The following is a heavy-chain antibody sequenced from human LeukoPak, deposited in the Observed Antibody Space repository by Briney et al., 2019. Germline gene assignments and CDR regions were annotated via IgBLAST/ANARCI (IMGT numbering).Heavy chain of an antibody. Sequence: PGGSLRLSCAASGFTFDDYAMHWVRQAPGKGLEWVSGISWNSGSIGYADSVKGRFTISRDNAKNSLYLQMNSLRAEDMALYYCAKVAVRYNWDAFDIWGQGTMVTVSS. V-gene: IGHV3-9*03. CDR2: ISWNSGSI. CDR3: AKVAVRYNWDAFDI. D-gene: IGHD1-20*01. J-gene: IGHJ3*02. CDR1: GFTFDDYA.